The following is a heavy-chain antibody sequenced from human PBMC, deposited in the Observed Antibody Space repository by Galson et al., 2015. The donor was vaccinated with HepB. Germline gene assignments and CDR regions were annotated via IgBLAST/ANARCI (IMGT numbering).Heavy chain of an antibody. Sequence: SVKVSCKASGYTFTSYYMHWVRQAPGQGLEWMGIINPSGGSTSYAQKFQGRVTMTRDTSTSTVYMELSSLRSEDTAVYYCARVVRTQIYYMDVWGKGTTVTVSS. D-gene: IGHD1-14*01. V-gene: IGHV1-46*01. CDR2: INPSGGST. CDR3: ARVVRTQIYYMDV. J-gene: IGHJ6*03. CDR1: GYTFTSYY.